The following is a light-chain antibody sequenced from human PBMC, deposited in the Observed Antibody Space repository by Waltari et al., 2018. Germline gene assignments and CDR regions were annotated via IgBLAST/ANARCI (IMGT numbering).Light chain of an antibody. J-gene: IGKJ1*01. Sequence: IVLTQSPGTLSLSLGARATVSCRASQSVSRALAWYQQKPGQAPRLLIYGAFTRATGIPDRFSGSGSGTDFSLTISRLEPDDFAVYYCQHYLRLPVTFGQGTTVEI. V-gene: IGKV3-20*01. CDR2: GAF. CDR3: QHYLRLPVT. CDR1: QSVSRA.